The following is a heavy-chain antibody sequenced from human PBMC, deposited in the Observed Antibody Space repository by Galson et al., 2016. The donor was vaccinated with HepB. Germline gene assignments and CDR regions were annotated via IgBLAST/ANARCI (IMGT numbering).Heavy chain of an antibody. CDR2: ISYSGSS. V-gene: IGHV4-59*12. Sequence: SETLSLTCAVSGGSIRNSWSWIRQPPGKGLEWIGYISYSGSSNYNPSLKSPLTMSVDTSKNHVSLILSSVTAADTAVYYCARENPGSVFDLWGRGTLVTVSS. J-gene: IGHJ2*01. CDR1: GGSIRNS. CDR3: ARENPGSVFDL. D-gene: IGHD1-1*01.